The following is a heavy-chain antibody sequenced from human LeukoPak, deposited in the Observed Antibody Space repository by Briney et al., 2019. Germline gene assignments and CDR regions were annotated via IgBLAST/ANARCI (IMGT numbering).Heavy chain of an antibody. CDR2: IYADGDS. Sequence: SQTLSLTCTVSGGSVSSDNSYWNWIRQPAGKGLEWIGRIYADGDSTYNPSLKSRVTISVDTSKTQLSLRLTSMTAADTAVYYCARGYYYRTWGQGTLVTVSS. J-gene: IGHJ4*02. D-gene: IGHD3-10*01. V-gene: IGHV4-61*02. CDR1: GGSVSSDNSY. CDR3: ARGYYYRT.